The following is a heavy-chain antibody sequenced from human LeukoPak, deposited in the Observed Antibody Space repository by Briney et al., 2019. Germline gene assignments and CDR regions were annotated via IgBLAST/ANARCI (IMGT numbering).Heavy chain of an antibody. V-gene: IGHV4-38-2*02. Sequence: SETLSLTCTVPGYSISSGYYWGWIRQPPGKGLEWIGSIYHSGSTYYNPSLKSRVTISVDTSKNQFSLKLSSVTVADTAVYYCARVGSGYASNFDYWGQGTLVTVSS. D-gene: IGHD5-12*01. CDR2: IYHSGST. CDR3: ARVGSGYASNFDY. CDR1: GYSISSGYY. J-gene: IGHJ4*02.